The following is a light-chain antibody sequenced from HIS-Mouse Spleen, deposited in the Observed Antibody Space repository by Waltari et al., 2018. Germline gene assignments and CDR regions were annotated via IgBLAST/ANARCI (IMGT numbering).Light chain of an antibody. Sequence: QSVLTQPPSASGTSGQRVTIPCSGSSSNIGSNYVSWYQQLPGTAPKLLIYRNNQRPSGVPDRFSGSKSGTSASLAISGLRSEDEADYYCAAWDDSLSGPVFGGGTKLTVL. V-gene: IGLV1-47*01. J-gene: IGLJ3*02. CDR1: SSNIGSNY. CDR3: AAWDDSLSGPV. CDR2: RNN.